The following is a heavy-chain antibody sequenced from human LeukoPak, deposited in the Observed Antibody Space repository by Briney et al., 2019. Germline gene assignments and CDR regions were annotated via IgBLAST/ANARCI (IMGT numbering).Heavy chain of an antibody. CDR3: ARDGAVAGNWFDP. CDR1: GYSISSGYY. V-gene: IGHV4-38-2*02. Sequence: ASETLSLTCNVSGYSISSGYYWAWIRQAPGKGLEWIGSIYHSGYTHYNPSLKSRVTISVDTSKNQFSLKLSSVTAADTAVYYCARDGAVAGNWFDPWGQGTLVTVSS. CDR2: IYHSGYT. J-gene: IGHJ5*02. D-gene: IGHD6-19*01.